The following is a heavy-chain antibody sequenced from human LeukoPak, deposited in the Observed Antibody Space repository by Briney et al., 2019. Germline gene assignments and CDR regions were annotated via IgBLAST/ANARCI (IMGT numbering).Heavy chain of an antibody. J-gene: IGHJ4*02. V-gene: IGHV4-34*01. CDR1: GGSFSGYY. Sequence: SETLSLTCAVYGGSFSGYYWSWIRQPPGKGLEWIGEINHSGSTNYNPSLKSRVTISVDTSKNQFSLKLSSVTAADTAVYYCARGNVLPAAIWGQGTLVTVSS. D-gene: IGHD2-2*01. CDR3: ARGNVLPAAI. CDR2: INHSGST.